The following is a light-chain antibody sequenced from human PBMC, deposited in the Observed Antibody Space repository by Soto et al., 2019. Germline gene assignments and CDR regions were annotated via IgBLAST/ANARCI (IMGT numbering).Light chain of an antibody. V-gene: IGKV3-15*01. Sequence: EIVMTQSPATLSVSPGERATLSCRASQSVSSNLAWHQQKPGQAPRLLIYGASTRATGIPVRFSGSGSGTEFTLTISSLQSEDFAVYYCQQYNNFWTFGQGTKVDIK. CDR1: QSVSSN. CDR3: QQYNNFWT. J-gene: IGKJ1*01. CDR2: GAS.